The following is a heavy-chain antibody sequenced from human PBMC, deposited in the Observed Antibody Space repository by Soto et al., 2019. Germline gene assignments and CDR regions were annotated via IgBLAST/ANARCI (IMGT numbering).Heavy chain of an antibody. D-gene: IGHD2-15*01. CDR3: ARDVGKGGFQNLYFDA. CDR1: GGTIDNNYW. Sequence: PSETLSLTCAVSGGTIDNNYWWSWVRQPPGKGLEWIGEIYYNGNTNYNPSLKSRLTISVDKSKIQFSLKLSFVTAADTAIYYCARDVGKGGFQNLYFDAWGQGVVVTVSS. CDR2: IYYNGNT. J-gene: IGHJ4*02. V-gene: IGHV4-4*02.